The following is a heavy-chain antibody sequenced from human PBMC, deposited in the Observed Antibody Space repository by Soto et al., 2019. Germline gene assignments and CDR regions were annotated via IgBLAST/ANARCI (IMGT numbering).Heavy chain of an antibody. Sequence: GGSLRLSCAASGFTFSSYSMNWVRQAPGKGLEWVSSISSSSSFIYYADSVKGRFTISRDNAKNSLYLQMNSLRAEDTAVYYCARGYCSGGSCYGWFDPWGQGTLVTVSS. V-gene: IGHV3-21*01. CDR3: ARGYCSGGSCYGWFDP. J-gene: IGHJ5*02. CDR2: ISSSSSFI. D-gene: IGHD2-15*01. CDR1: GFTFSSYS.